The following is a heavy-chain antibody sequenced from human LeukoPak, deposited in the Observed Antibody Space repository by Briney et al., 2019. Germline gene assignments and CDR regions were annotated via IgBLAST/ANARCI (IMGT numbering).Heavy chain of an antibody. D-gene: IGHD6-13*01. CDR3: ARSLRKQLVPTFDY. Sequence: ASVKVSCKASGYTFTSYGISWVRQAPGQGLEWMGWISAYNGNTKYAQKFQGRVTMTTDTSTTTANMELRSLRSDDTAVYYCARSLRKQLVPTFDYWGQGTLVTVSS. CDR2: ISAYNGNT. V-gene: IGHV1-18*01. J-gene: IGHJ4*02. CDR1: GYTFTSYG.